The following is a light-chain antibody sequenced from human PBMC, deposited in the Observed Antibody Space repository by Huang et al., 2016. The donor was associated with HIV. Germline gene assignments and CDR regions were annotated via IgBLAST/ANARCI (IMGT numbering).Light chain of an antibody. Sequence: EIVMTQSPATLSLSPGDGATLSCRASQNINSNLAWYQQKPGQAPRLLIYSASTRATKVPARFSGSGSVTEFTLTISSLQSEDFAVYYCQQYHNWPPITFGQGTRLEI. J-gene: IGKJ5*01. CDR3: QQYHNWPPIT. V-gene: IGKV3-15*01. CDR2: SAS. CDR1: QNINSN.